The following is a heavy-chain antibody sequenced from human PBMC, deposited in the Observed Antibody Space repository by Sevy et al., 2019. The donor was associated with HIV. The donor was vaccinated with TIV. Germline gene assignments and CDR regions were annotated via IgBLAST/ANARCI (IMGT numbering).Heavy chain of an antibody. J-gene: IGHJ4*02. CDR3: VRDTSYGDPYYFDY. Sequence: GEALKISCAVSGFTFGSYTMNWVRQAPGRGLEWLSYISVSSGTVYYADSVKGRFTISRDNAKNSLYLQMNSLRAEDSAVYYCVRDTSYGDPYYFDYWGQGTLVTVSS. CDR2: ISVSSGTV. D-gene: IGHD4-17*01. CDR1: GFTFGSYT. V-gene: IGHV3-48*01.